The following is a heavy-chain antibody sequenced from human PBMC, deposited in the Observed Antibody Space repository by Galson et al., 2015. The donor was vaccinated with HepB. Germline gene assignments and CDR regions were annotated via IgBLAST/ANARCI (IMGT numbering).Heavy chain of an antibody. V-gene: IGHV3-23*01. D-gene: IGHD2-15*01. Sequence: SLRLSCAASGFTFSNYAMSWVRQAPGKGLAWVSTINDIGVSTYYTDSVKGRFTISRDNSKNTLYLQMSSLRAEDTAVYYCAKERISGWGFGSAAFDIWGQGTMVTVSS. CDR2: INDIGVST. CDR3: AKERISGWGFGSAAFDI. CDR1: GFTFSNYA. J-gene: IGHJ3*02.